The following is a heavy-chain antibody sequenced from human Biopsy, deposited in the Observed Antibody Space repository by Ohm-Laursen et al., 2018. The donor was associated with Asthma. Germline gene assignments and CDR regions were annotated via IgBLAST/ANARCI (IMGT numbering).Heavy chain of an antibody. D-gene: IGHD3-10*01. CDR2: ISVYNGNT. V-gene: IGHV1-18*01. CDR1: GYTFNSAG. CDR3: ARAVDYSHYYGIDV. J-gene: IGHJ6*02. Sequence: SVKVSCKTSGYTFNSAGITWVRQAPGQGLEWMGWISVYNGNTKVAQKLQYRVTMITDTSTSTAYMELRSLRSDDTAVYFCARAVDYSHYYGIDVWGQGTTVTVS.